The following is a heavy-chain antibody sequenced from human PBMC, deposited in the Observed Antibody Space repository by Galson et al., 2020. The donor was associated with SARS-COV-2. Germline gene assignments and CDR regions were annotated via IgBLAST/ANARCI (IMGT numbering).Heavy chain of an antibody. CDR2: IYSEGSST. D-gene: IGHD3-10*01. CDR1: GFTFSSYW. V-gene: IGHV3-74*01. J-gene: IGHJ4*02. CDR3: ARDLKPLWFGEPGGY. Sequence: ALHGESLKISCAASGFTFSSYWMHWVRQAPGKGLVWVSRIYSEGSSTSYADSVKGRFTISRDNSKNTLYLQMNSLRAEDTAVYYCARDLKPLWFGEPGGYWGQGTLVTVSS.